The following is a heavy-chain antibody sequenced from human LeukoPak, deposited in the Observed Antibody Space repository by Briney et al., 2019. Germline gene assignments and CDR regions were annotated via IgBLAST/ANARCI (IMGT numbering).Heavy chain of an antibody. V-gene: IGHV4-31*03. CDR2: ISYSGST. Sequence: SETLSLTCTVSGGSISDAAYCWSWIRQHPGKGLESIGYISYSGSTYYNPSLKSRVTISVDTSKNQFSLKLRSVTAADTAVYYCAAIVVVTAAIDYWDQGILVTVSS. D-gene: IGHD2-2*01. CDR3: AAIVVVTAAIDY. CDR1: GGSISDAAYC. J-gene: IGHJ4*02.